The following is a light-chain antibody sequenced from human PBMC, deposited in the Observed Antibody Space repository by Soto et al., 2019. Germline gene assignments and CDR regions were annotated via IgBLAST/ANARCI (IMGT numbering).Light chain of an antibody. Sequence: DIQMTQSPSTLSASVGDRVTISCRASQSISGWLAWYQQKPGKAPKLLIYDASTLESRVPSRFSGFPSGTEFTLTISRLQPDDFANYYCQQYDRFSWTFGPGTKVEIK. CDR3: QQYDRFSWT. CDR1: QSISGW. CDR2: DAS. J-gene: IGKJ1*01. V-gene: IGKV1-5*01.